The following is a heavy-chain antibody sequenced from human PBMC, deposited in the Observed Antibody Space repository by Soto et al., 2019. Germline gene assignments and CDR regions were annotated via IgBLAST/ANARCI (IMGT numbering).Heavy chain of an antibody. D-gene: IGHD2-21*02. J-gene: IGHJ4*02. CDR1: GYTFTSYA. CDR3: ARSLVVVTALDY. CDR2: INAGNGNT. Sequence: QVQLVQSGAEEKKPGASVKVSCKASGYTFTSYAMHWVRQAPGQRLEWRGWINAGNGNTKYSQKFQGRVTIPRDTSASTAYMELSSLRSEDTAVYYCARSLVVVTALDYWGQGTLVTVSS. V-gene: IGHV1-3*05.